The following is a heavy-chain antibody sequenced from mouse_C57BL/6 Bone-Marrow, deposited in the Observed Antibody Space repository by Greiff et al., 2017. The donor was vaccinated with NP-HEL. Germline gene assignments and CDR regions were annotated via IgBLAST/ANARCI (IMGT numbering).Heavy chain of an antibody. Sequence: LEESGAELARPGASVKLSCKASGYTFTSYGISWVKQRTGQGLEWIGEIYPRSGNTYYNEKFKGKATLTADKSSSTAYMELRSLTSEDSAVYFCARNGPNYYGSSYGKDYYAMDYWGQGTSVTVSS. J-gene: IGHJ4*01. D-gene: IGHD1-1*01. CDR1: GYTFTSYG. CDR3: ARNGPNYYGSSYGKDYYAMDY. V-gene: IGHV1-81*01. CDR2: IYPRSGNT.